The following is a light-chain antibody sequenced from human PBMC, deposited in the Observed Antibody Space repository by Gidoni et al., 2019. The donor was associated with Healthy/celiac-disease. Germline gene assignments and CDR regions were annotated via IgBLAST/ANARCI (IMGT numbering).Light chain of an antibody. CDR2: GAS. Sequence: EIVMTQSPATLSVSPGERATLSCRASQSVRSNLAWYQHKPGQAPRLLLYGASTRATGIPARFSGSGSGTEFTLTISSLQSEDFAVYYCQQAPGYTFGQGTKLEIK. J-gene: IGKJ2*01. V-gene: IGKV3-15*01. CDR1: QSVRSN. CDR3: QQAPGYT.